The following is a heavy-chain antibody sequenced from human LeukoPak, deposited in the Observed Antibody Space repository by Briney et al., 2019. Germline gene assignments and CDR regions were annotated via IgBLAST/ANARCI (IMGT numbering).Heavy chain of an antibody. J-gene: IGHJ6*02. V-gene: IGHV3-23*01. CDR3: AKDNPRLSGMVAAKGDYGMDV. D-gene: IGHD5-12*01. CDR2: ISGSGGST. CDR1: GFTFSSYA. Sequence: GGSLRLSCAASGFTFSSYAMSWVRQAPGKGLEWVSAISGSGGSTYYADSVKGRFTISRDNSKNTLYLQMNSPRAEDTAVYYCAKDNPRLSGMVAAKGDYGMDVWGQGTTVTVSS.